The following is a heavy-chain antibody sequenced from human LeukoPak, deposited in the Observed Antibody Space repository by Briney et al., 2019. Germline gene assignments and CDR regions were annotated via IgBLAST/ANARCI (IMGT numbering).Heavy chain of an antibody. Sequence: SETLSLTCSVSGVSVRSGSYYWSWIRQPAGEGLQWIGRTYSSGNTYYNPSLNSRVTISVDSSKNQFSLRLSSVTAADTAVYYCARAADYYDSSGYFFDSWGQGTLVTVSS. V-gene: IGHV4-61*02. D-gene: IGHD3-22*01. J-gene: IGHJ4*02. CDR2: TYSSGNT. CDR1: GVSVRSGSYY. CDR3: ARAADYYDSSGYFFDS.